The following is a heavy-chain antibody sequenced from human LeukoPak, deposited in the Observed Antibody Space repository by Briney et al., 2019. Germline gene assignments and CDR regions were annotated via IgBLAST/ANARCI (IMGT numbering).Heavy chain of an antibody. D-gene: IGHD2-8*01. J-gene: IGHJ5*01. V-gene: IGHV1-2*06. CDR2: INPNSGET. Sequence: GASVKVSCKVSGYTFTHHYLHWVRQAPGQGLEWMGRINPNSGETNYKDKLQGRITMTRATSISTAYLEVTRLTSDDTAVYYCASEGYGVKHFGSWGQGTLVIVSS. CDR1: GYTFTHHY. CDR3: ASEGYGVKHFGS.